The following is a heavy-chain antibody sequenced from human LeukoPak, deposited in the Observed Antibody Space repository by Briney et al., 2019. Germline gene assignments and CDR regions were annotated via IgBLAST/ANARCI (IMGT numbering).Heavy chain of an antibody. CDR1: GGTFSSYA. J-gene: IGHJ6*02. CDR2: IIPIFGTA. Sequence: GASVKVSCKASGGTFSSYAISWVRQAPGQGLEWMGGIIPIFGTANYAQKLQGRVTMTTDTSTSTAYMELRSLRSDDTAVYYCARALGYYDSSGWDYYYYGMDVWGQGTTVTVSS. CDR3: ARALGYYDSSGWDYYYYGMDV. D-gene: IGHD3-22*01. V-gene: IGHV1-69*05.